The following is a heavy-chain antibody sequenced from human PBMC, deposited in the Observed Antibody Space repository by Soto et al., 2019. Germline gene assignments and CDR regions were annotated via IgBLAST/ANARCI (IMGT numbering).Heavy chain of an antibody. CDR2: ISPYSGYT. V-gene: IGHV1-18*01. Sequence: QVQLVQSGPEMKKPGASVKVSCKGFGYSFMKYGINWVRQAPGQGLWWVGWISPYSGYTHSAQKFHGRLTLTTDTAASTAYMELRILRSADTALYYCAREASVLIPAAQPSRFDSWGQGTLVTVSS. D-gene: IGHD2-2*01. CDR3: AREASVLIPAAQPSRFDS. J-gene: IGHJ4*02. CDR1: GYSFMKYG.